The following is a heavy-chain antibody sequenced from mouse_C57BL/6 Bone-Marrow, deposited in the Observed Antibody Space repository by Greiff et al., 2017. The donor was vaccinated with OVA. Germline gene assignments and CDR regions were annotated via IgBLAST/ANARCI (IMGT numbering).Heavy chain of an antibody. CDR1: GYAFSSSW. CDR3: ARPLIPSNFDV. Sequence: VKLQESGPELVKPGASVKISCKASGYAFSSSWMNWVKQRPGKGLEWIGRIYPGDGDTNYNGKFKGKATLTADKSSSTAYMQLSSLTSEDSAVYFCARPLIPSNFDVWGTGTTVTVSS. V-gene: IGHV1-82*01. CDR2: IYPGDGDT. J-gene: IGHJ1*03.